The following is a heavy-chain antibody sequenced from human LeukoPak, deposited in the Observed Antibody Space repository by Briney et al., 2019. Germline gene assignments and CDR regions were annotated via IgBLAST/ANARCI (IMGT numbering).Heavy chain of an antibody. CDR3: ARVGGATHYFDY. Sequence: PGGSLRLSCAASGFTFSSYSMNWVRQAPGKGLEWVSSISSSSYIYYADSVKGRFTISRDNAKNSLYLQMNSLRAEDTAVYYCARVGGATHYFDYWGQGTLVTVSS. CDR2: ISSSSYI. D-gene: IGHD1-26*01. CDR1: GFTFSSYS. V-gene: IGHV3-21*01. J-gene: IGHJ4*02.